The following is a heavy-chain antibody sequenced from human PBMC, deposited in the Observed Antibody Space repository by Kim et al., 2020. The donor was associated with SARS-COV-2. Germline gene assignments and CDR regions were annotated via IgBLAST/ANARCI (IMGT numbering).Heavy chain of an antibody. CDR3: ARVIGYYCDY. Sequence: IYYAHSVEGRVTISQDNAKNSLYLQKNSLRAKDTAVYYCARVIGYYCDYWGQGTLVTVSS. D-gene: IGHD3-22*01. J-gene: IGHJ4*02. V-gene: IGHV3-21*03. CDR2: I.